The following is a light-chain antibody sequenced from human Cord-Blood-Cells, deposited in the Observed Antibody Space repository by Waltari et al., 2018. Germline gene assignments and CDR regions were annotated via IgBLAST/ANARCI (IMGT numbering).Light chain of an antibody. CDR3: QQSYSTRYT. V-gene: IGKV1-39*01. CDR1: QSISSY. Sequence: DIQMTQSPSSLSASVGDRVTITCRASQSISSYLNWYQQKPGKAPKLLIYAASSWQSGVPSRFSGSGSGTDFTLTISSLQPEDFATYYCQQSYSTRYTFGQGTKLEIK. CDR2: AAS. J-gene: IGKJ2*01.